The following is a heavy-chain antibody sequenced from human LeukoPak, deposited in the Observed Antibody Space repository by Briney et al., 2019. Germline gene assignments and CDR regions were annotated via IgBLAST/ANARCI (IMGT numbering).Heavy chain of an antibody. J-gene: IGHJ4*02. CDR3: AKGQTTVVTGTFDY. Sequence: GGSLRLSCAASGFTFDDYGMSWVRQAPGKGLEWVSAISGSGGSTYYADSVKGRFTISRDNSKNTLYLQMNSLRAEDTAVYYCAKGQTTVVTGTFDYWGQGTLVTVSS. V-gene: IGHV3-23*01. D-gene: IGHD4-23*01. CDR1: GFTFDDYG. CDR2: ISGSGGST.